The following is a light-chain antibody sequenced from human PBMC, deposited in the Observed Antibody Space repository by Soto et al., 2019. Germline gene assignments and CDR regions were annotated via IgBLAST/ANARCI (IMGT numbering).Light chain of an antibody. J-gene: IGLJ2*01. CDR1: SGHSNYA. Sequence: QSVLTQSPSASASLGDSVKLTCTLSSGHSNYAIAWHQQQSEKGPRYLMKLNSDGSHSKGDGIPDRFPGSSSGAERYLTISSLQSEDEADYYCQTWGSGIVVFGGGTKLTVL. CDR2: LNSDGSH. V-gene: IGLV4-69*01. CDR3: QTWGSGIVV.